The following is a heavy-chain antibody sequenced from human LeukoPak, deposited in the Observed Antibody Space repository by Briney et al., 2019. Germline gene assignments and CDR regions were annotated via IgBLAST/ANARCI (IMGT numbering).Heavy chain of an antibody. CDR3: AREQNDAFDI. CDR2: INQRGST. CDR1: GGSFSGYY. D-gene: IGHD6-13*01. V-gene: IGHV4-34*01. Sequence: KPSETLSLTCAVYGGSFSGYYWSWMRQPPGKSREWRGEINQRGSTNYNPSLKSRVTISVDTSKNQFSLKLSCVTAADPAAYYCAREQNDAFDIWGQGTMVTVSS. J-gene: IGHJ3*02.